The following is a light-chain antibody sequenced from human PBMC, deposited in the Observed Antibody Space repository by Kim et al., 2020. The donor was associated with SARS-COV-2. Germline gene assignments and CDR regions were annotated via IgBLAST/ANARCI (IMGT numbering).Light chain of an antibody. J-gene: IGKJ2*01. Sequence: ASIGDRVTITCRSSQNVISWLAWYQQKPGKAPKLLIYRASTLESGVPARFSGSGFGTEFTLTISSLQPDDFATYYCQQYYFNPYTFGQGTKLEI. CDR1: QNVISW. CDR2: RAS. CDR3: QQYYFNPYT. V-gene: IGKV1-5*03.